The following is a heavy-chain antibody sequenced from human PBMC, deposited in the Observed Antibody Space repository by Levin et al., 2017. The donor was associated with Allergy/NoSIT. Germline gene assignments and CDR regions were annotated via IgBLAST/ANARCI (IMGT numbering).Heavy chain of an antibody. CDR1: GYSFTSYW. CDR3: ARLGVNDFWSGYYSTNYWYFDL. V-gene: IGHV5-51*01. Sequence: GESLKISCKGSGYSFTSYWIGWVRQMPGKGLEWMGTIYPGDSDSRYRPSFQGQVTISADKSISTAYLQWSSLKASDTAMYYCARLGVNDFWSGYYSTNYWYFDLWGRGTLVTVSS. D-gene: IGHD3-3*01. J-gene: IGHJ2*01. CDR2: IYPGDSDS.